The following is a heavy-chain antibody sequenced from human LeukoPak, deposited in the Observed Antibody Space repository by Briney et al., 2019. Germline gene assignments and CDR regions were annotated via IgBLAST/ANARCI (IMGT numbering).Heavy chain of an antibody. J-gene: IGHJ4*02. Sequence: SVKVSCKASGGTFSSYAISWVRQAPGQGLEWMGGIIPIFGTANYARKFQGRGTITADESTSTAYMELSSLRSEDTAVYYCASKGGITMRSSAFMWFDYWGQGTLVTVSS. D-gene: IGHD3-22*01. CDR1: GGTFSSYA. V-gene: IGHV1-69*13. CDR3: ASKGGITMRSSAFMWFDY. CDR2: IIPIFGTA.